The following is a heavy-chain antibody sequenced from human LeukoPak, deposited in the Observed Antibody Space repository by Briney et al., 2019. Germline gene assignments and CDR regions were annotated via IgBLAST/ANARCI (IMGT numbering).Heavy chain of an antibody. J-gene: IGHJ6*02. D-gene: IGHD4-11*01. CDR3: AKDNTVTTFIYYYYGMDV. CDR2: ISGSGGST. V-gene: IGHV3-23*01. Sequence: GGSLRLSCAASGFTFSSYARSWVRQAPGKGLEWVSAISGSGGSTYYADSVKGRFTISRDNSKNTLYLQMNSLRAEDTAVYYCAKDNTVTTFIYYYYGMDVWGQGTTVTVSS. CDR1: GFTFSSYA.